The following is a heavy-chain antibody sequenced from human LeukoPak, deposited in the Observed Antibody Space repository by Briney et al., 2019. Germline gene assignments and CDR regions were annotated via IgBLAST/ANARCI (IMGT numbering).Heavy chain of an antibody. CDR2: IYYSGST. V-gene: IGHV4-59*12. CDR3: ARVYSSSNWFDP. J-gene: IGHJ5*02. CDR1: GGSISSYY. Sequence: SGTLSLTCTVSGGSISSYYWSWIRQPPGKGLEWIGYIYYSGSTNYNPSLKSRVTISVDTSKNQFSLKLSSVTAADTAVYYCARVYSSSNWFDPWGQGTLVTVSS. D-gene: IGHD6-13*01.